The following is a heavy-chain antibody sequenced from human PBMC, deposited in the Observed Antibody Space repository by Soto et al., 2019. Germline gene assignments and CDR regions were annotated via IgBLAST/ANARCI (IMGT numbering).Heavy chain of an antibody. D-gene: IGHD5-18*01. CDR2: ISGTGDTK. CDR3: AKARRDSGYSYENFDY. CDR1: GFFFSDYY. V-gene: IGHV3-11*01. J-gene: IGHJ4*02. Sequence: GGSLRLSCSASGFFFSDYYLSWIRQAPGKGLECVAYISGTGDTKYYADSVEGRFTISRDNPKSSLYLQMNSLRAEDAAVYYCAKARRDSGYSYENFDYWGKGTRVTVSS.